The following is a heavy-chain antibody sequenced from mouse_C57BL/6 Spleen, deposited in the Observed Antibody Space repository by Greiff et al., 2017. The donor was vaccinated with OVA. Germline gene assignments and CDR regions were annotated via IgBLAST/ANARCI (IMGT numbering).Heavy chain of an antibody. Sequence: EVKLMESGGGLVQPGGSLSLSCAASGFTFTAYYMRWVSQPPGKALECLGFISNKAKGYTTEYRSALKGRCTIARDNSQSILYLQMNALRAEDSATYYCARYIYDYDEDYAMDYWGQGTSVTGSS. J-gene: IGHJ4*01. CDR2: ISNKAKGYTT. CDR3: ARYIYDYDEDYAMDY. D-gene: IGHD2-4*01. V-gene: IGHV7-3*01. CDR1: GFTFTAYY.